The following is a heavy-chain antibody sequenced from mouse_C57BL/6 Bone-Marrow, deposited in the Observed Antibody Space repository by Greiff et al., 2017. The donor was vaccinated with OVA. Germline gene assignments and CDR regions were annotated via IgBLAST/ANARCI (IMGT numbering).Heavy chain of an antibody. Sequence: EVKLQESGPGLVKPSQSLSLTCSVTGYSITSGYYWNWIRQFPGNKLEWMGYISYDGSNNYNPSLKNRISITRDTSKNQFFLKLNSVTTEDTATYYCARDYYYGSSFAWFAYWGQGTLVTVSA. CDR1: GYSITSGYY. CDR2: ISYDGSN. V-gene: IGHV3-6*01. D-gene: IGHD1-1*01. J-gene: IGHJ3*01. CDR3: ARDYYYGSSFAWFAY.